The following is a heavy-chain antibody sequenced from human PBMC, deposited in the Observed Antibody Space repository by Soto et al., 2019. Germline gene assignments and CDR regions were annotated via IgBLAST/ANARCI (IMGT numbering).Heavy chain of an antibody. J-gene: IGHJ6*02. V-gene: IGHV3-23*01. Sequence: EVQLLESGGGLVQPGGSLRLSCAASGFTFSSYAMSWVRQAPGKGLEWVSAISGSGGSTYYADSVKGRFTISRDNSKNTLYLQMNSLRAEDTAVYYCAKDLKYCSGGSCYSTDYYYYGMDVWGQGTTVTVSS. CDR3: AKDLKYCSGGSCYSTDYYYYGMDV. CDR1: GFTFSSYA. D-gene: IGHD2-15*01. CDR2: ISGSGGST.